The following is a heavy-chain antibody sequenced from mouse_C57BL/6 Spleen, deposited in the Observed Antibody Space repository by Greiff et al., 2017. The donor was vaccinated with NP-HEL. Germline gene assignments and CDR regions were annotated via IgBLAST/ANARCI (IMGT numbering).Heavy chain of an antibody. D-gene: IGHD1-1*01. V-gene: IGHV1-69*01. J-gene: IGHJ1*03. CDR1: GYTFTSYW. CDR3: ARRDTTVVATEWYFDV. Sequence: QVQLQQPGAELVMPGASVKLSCKASGYTFTSYWMHWVKQRPGQGLEWIGEIDPSDSYTNYNQKFKGKSTLTVDKSSSTAYMQLSSLTSEDSAVYYWARRDTTVVATEWYFDVWGTGTTVTVSS. CDR2: IDPSDSYT.